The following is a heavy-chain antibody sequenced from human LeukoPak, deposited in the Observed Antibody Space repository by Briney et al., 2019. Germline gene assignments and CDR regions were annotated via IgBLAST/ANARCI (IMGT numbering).Heavy chain of an antibody. V-gene: IGHV1-69*05. Sequence: SVKVSCKASGGTFSSYAISWVRQAPGQGLEWMGGIIPIFGTANYAQKFQGRVTITTDESTSTAYMELSSLRSEDTAVYYCARGAPITNAGSGYPFFDYWGQGTLVTVSS. D-gene: IGHD3-22*01. CDR2: IIPIFGTA. CDR3: ARGAPITNAGSGYPFFDY. J-gene: IGHJ4*02. CDR1: GGTFSSYA.